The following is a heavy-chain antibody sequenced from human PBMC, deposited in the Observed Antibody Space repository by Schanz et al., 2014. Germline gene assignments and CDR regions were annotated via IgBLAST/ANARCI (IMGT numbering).Heavy chain of an antibody. CDR1: GYSISRSNW. CDR2: IYYSGNT. V-gene: IGHV4-28*03. CDR3: ARDRLECGAECYSVEVFEI. J-gene: IGHJ4*02. Sequence: QVQLQESGPGLVKPSDTLSLTCAVSGYSISRSNWWGWIRQPPGKGLEFIGYIYYSGNTYYNPSLKSRVTMSLDTSKNQFSLKLTSVTAVDTAVYYCARDRLECGAECYSVEVFEIWGQGTLVIVSS. D-gene: IGHD2-21*01.